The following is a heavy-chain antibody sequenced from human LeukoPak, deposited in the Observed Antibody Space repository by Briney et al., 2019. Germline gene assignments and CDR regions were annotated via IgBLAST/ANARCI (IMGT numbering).Heavy chain of an antibody. CDR1: GFTFSSYV. Sequence: GGSLRLSCAASGFTFSSYVMPWVRQAPGKGLEWVAVIWYDESNKYYADSVKGRFTISRDNSKNTLYLQMNSLRAEDTAVYYCARSLYDILTGPYGMDVWGKGTTVTVSS. D-gene: IGHD3-9*01. V-gene: IGHV3-33*01. J-gene: IGHJ6*04. CDR3: ARSLYDILTGPYGMDV. CDR2: IWYDESNK.